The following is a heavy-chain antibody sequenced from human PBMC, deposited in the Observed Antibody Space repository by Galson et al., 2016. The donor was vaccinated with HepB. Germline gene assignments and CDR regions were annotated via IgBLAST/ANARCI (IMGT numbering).Heavy chain of an antibody. CDR2: ISRSGDST. V-gene: IGHV3-23*01. J-gene: IGHJ6*04. Sequence: SLRLSCAASGFTFSNYGMTWVRQAPGKGLEVVSSISRSGDSTDYADSVKGRFTISRDNSTNTLSLQMNSLTADDTAIYYCVKGCTAPAVWGKGTTVTVSS. D-gene: IGHD4/OR15-4a*01. CDR3: VKGCTAPAV. CDR1: GFTFSNYG.